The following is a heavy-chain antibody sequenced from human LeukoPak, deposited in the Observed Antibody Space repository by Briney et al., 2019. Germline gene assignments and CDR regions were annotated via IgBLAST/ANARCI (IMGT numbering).Heavy chain of an antibody. V-gene: IGHV3-7*03. Sequence: GGSLRLSCAASGFTFSRHWMTWVRQAPGKGLEWVANIKHDGSEKNYVDSVKGRFTISRDNAKNSLYLQMDSLRAEDMAVYYCATPLDYFDMSDSHQGGDWGQGTLVTASS. CDR2: IKHDGSEK. J-gene: IGHJ4*02. CDR3: ATPLDYFDMSDSHQGGD. D-gene: IGHD3-22*01. CDR1: GFTFSRHW.